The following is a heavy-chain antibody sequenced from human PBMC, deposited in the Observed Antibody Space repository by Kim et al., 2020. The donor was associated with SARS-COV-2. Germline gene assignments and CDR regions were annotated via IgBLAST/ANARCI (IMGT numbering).Heavy chain of an antibody. J-gene: IGHJ4*02. CDR3: ARRGVGATKRQIFDY. Sequence: GGSLRLSCAGSGFAFSSYSMTWVRQAPGKGLEWVSYFGSSGGIYYSACVQGRFTISREDGKSTLYLEMNSLRDEDTAVYYCARRGVGATKRQIFDYWGPGTLLTVSS. V-gene: IGHV3-48*02. D-gene: IGHD1-26*01. CDR2: FGSSGGI. CDR1: GFAFSSYS.